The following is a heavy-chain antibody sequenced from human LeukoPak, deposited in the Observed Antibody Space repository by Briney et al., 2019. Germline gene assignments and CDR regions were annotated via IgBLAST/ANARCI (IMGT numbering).Heavy chain of an antibody. CDR2: ISGSGGTI. CDR1: GFTFSRYA. D-gene: IGHD2-2*02. V-gene: IGHV3-23*01. Sequence: GGSLRLSCAASGFTFSRYAMSWVRQAPGKGLEWVSVISGSGGTIYYADSVKGRFTISRDNSKQTLYLQINSLRAEDTAVYYCAKDSGVTCYNFYYYMDVWGKGTTVTVSS. J-gene: IGHJ6*03. CDR3: AKDSGVTCYNFYYYMDV.